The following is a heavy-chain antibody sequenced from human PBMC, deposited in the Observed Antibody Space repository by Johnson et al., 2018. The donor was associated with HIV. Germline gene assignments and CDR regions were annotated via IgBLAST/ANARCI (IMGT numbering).Heavy chain of an antibody. CDR1: GFTFSSSG. Sequence: QVHLVESGGGVVQPGRSLRLSCVASGFTFSSSGMHWVRQAPGKGLEWVAFIRYDGSKRYYADSVKCRFSISRDNSKNTLYLQVNSLRPEDTAVYYCATERQAALDIWGQGTMVSVSS. J-gene: IGHJ3*02. V-gene: IGHV3-30*02. CDR3: ATERQAALDI. CDR2: IRYDGSKR. D-gene: IGHD1-1*01.